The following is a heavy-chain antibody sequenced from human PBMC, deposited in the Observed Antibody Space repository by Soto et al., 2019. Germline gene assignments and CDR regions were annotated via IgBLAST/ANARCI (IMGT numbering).Heavy chain of an antibody. CDR2: ISGYNGNT. Sequence: QVQVVQSGDEVKKPGASVKVSCKASGYTFTNYGFSWVRQAPGQGLEWMGGISGYNGNTKYAEKFQGRVTMTTDTSTNTAQMEVRSLGSDETAVYYCAREGQAPYYYYGMDVWGQGTAVTVSS. CDR3: AREGQAPYYYYGMDV. J-gene: IGHJ6*02. V-gene: IGHV1-18*01. CDR1: GYTFTNYG.